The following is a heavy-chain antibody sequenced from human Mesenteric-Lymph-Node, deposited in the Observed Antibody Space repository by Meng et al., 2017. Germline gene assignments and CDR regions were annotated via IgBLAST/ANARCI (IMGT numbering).Heavy chain of an antibody. Sequence: QGQPQRWGAGLLKPSETLPLTCAVYGGSFSGYYWSWIRQPPGKGLEWIGEINHSGSTNYNPSLKSRVTISVDTSKNQFSLKLSSVTAADTAVYYCARRRGGSGRDCWGQGTLVTVSS. CDR1: GGSFSGYY. CDR3: ARRRGGSGRDC. V-gene: IGHV4-34*01. D-gene: IGHD3-10*01. CDR2: INHSGST. J-gene: IGHJ4*02.